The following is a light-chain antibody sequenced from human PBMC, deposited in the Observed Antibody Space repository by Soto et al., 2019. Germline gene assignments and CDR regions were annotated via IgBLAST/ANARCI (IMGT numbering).Light chain of an antibody. CDR1: QSISFY. CDR2: AAS. J-gene: IGKJ5*01. CDR3: QQSYSAPIS. V-gene: IGKV1-39*01. Sequence: DIQMTQSPSSLSASVGDRVTITCRASQSISFYLNWYQHKPGKAPKVLIYAASNLQSGVPSRFSGSGSGTDFTLTISSLQPEDCATYSCQQSYSAPISFGQGTRLEIK.